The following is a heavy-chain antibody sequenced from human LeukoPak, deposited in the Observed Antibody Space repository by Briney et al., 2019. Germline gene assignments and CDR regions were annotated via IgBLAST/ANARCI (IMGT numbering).Heavy chain of an antibody. CDR1: GGSISSGGYY. J-gene: IGHJ6*02. D-gene: IGHD3-3*01. Sequence: SETLSLTCTVYGGSISSGGYYWSWIRQHPGKGLEWIGYIYYSGSTYYNPSLKSRVTISVDTSKNQFSLKLSSVTAADTAVYYCARVPPSAIFGVVTGEDVWGQGTTVTVSS. CDR2: IYYSGST. V-gene: IGHV4-31*03. CDR3: ARVPPSAIFGVVTGEDV.